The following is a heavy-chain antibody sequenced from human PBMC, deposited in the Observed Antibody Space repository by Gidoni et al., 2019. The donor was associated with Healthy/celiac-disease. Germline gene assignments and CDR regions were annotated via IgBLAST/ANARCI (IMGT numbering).Heavy chain of an antibody. V-gene: IGHV4-59*01. CDR1: GGSISSYY. CDR2: IYYSGST. Sequence: QVQLQESGPGLVKPSDTLSLTCPVSGGSISSYYWSWIRQPPGKGLEWIGYIYYSGSTNYNPSLKSRVTISVDTSKNQFSLKLSSVTAADTAVYYCARDYGPRGYSGYIDPWGQGTLVTVSS. D-gene: IGHD5-12*01. J-gene: IGHJ5*02. CDR3: ARDYGPRGYSGYIDP.